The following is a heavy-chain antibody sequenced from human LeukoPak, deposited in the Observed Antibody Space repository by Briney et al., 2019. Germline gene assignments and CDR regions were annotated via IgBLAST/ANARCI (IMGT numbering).Heavy chain of an antibody. D-gene: IGHD5-18*01. Sequence: SETLSLTCSVSGGSISSSSFYWGWIRQPPGKGLEWIGSIYYSGSAYYNPSLKSRVTVSVDTSKNQFSLKVSSVTAADTAVYYCARQVVDTARVEDAFDVWGQGTMVTVSS. CDR3: ARQVVDTARVEDAFDV. CDR1: GGSISSSSFY. J-gene: IGHJ3*01. CDR2: IYYSGSA. V-gene: IGHV4-39*01.